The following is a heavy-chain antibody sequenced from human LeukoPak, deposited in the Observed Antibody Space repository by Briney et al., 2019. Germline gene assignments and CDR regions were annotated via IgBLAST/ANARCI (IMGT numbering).Heavy chain of an antibody. CDR2: INSDGSST. V-gene: IGHV3-74*01. J-gene: IGHJ4*02. D-gene: IGHD4-17*01. CDR3: ARAGDLNYGDYVDPFDY. CDR1: GFTFSSYW. Sequence: GGSLRLSCAASGFTFSSYWMHWVRQAPGKGLVWASRINSDGSSTSYADSVKGRFTISRDNAKNTLYLQMNSLRAEDTAVYYCARAGDLNYGDYVDPFDYWGQGTLVTVSS.